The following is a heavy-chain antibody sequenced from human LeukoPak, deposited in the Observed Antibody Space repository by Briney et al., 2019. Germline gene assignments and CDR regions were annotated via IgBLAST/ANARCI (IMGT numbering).Heavy chain of an antibody. Sequence: GGSLRLSCAASGFPFSSYSMNWVRQAPGKGLEWVSSISSTSSHIYYGDSVKGRFTISRDNAKNSLYLQMNSLRAEDTAVYYCARVIGSYGDSAYWGQGTLVTVSS. CDR2: ISSTSSHI. J-gene: IGHJ4*02. CDR1: GFPFSSYS. V-gene: IGHV3-21*01. CDR3: ARVIGSYGDSAY. D-gene: IGHD3-16*01.